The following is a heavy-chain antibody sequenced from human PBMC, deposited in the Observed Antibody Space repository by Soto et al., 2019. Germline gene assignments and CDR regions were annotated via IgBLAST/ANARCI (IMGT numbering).Heavy chain of an antibody. CDR3: AKVEYCISTSCYHAEYFQH. V-gene: IGHV3-30*18. CDR2: ISYDGSNK. CDR1: GFTFSSYG. J-gene: IGHJ1*01. Sequence: GGSLRLSCAASGFTFSSYGMHWVRQAPGKGLEWVAVISYDGSNKYYADSVKGRFTISRDNSKNTLYLQMNSLRAEDTAVYYCAKVEYCISTSCYHAEYFQHWGQGTLVTVSS. D-gene: IGHD2-2*01.